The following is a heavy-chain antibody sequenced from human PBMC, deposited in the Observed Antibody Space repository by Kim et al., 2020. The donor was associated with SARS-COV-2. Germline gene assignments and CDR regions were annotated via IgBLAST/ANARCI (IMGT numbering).Heavy chain of an antibody. CDR2: IYYSGST. CDR1: GGSISSSSYY. V-gene: IGHV4-39*01. D-gene: IGHD3-10*01. Sequence: SETLSLTCTVSGGSISSSSYYWGWIRQPPGKGLEWIGSIYYSGSTYYNPSLKSRVTISVDTSKNQFSLKLSSVTAADTAVYYCAPSTEEFGEFPRVPFDYWGQGTLVTVSS. CDR3: APSTEEFGEFPRVPFDY. J-gene: IGHJ4*02.